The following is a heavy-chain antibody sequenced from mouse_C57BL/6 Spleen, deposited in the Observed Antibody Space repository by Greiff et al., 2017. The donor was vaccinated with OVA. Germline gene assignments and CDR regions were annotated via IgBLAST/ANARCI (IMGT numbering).Heavy chain of an antibody. CDR3: ARGLRLRGYYFDY. CDR1: GFTFSDYG. J-gene: IGHJ2*01. D-gene: IGHD3-2*02. V-gene: IGHV5-17*01. CDR2: ISSGSSTI. Sequence: EVQLVESGGGLVKPGGSLKLSCAASGFTFSDYGMHWVRQAPEKGLEWVAYISSGSSTIYYADTVKGRFTISRDNAKNTLFLQMTSLRSEDTAMYYCARGLRLRGYYFDYWGQGTTLTVSS.